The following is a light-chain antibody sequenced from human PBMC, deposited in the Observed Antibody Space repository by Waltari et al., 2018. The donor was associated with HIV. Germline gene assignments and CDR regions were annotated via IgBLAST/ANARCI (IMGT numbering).Light chain of an antibody. Sequence: DIQMTQSPSSVSASVGDRVTITCRASQAINTWLAWYQQKPGKAPKLLIYTASTLQSGVPSRCSGSGSGTDFTLTISSLQPEDFATYFCQEADSFPLAFGGGTKVEI. CDR2: TAS. V-gene: IGKV1-12*01. CDR3: QEADSFPLA. CDR1: QAINTW. J-gene: IGKJ4*01.